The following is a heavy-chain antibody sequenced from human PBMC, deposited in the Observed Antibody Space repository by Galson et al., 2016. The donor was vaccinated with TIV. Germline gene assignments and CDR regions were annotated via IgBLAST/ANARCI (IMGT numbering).Heavy chain of an antibody. Sequence: SLRLSCAASGFTFSGSAMHWVRQAPGKGLEWVGRIRSKGNNYATVFAASVKGRFTISRDDSKNTAYLQTNGLKAEDTAVYYCTTYYYDSNDYFYFAYWGQGTLVTVAS. CDR2: IRSKGNNYAT. D-gene: IGHD3-22*01. CDR3: TTYYYDSNDYFYFAY. V-gene: IGHV3-73*01. CDR1: GFTFSGSA. J-gene: IGHJ4*02.